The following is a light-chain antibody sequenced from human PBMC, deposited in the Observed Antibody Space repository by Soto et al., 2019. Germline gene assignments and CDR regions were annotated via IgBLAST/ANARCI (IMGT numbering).Light chain of an antibody. CDR1: SSDVGSYNR. Sequence: QSALTQPPSVSGSPGQSVTISCTGTSSDVGSYNRVSWYQQPPGTAPKLMIYEVSNRPSGVPDRFSGSKSGNTASLTISGLEAEDESDYYCSLYTSSSTGLFGGGTTHRP. CDR3: SLYTSSSTGL. J-gene: IGLJ2*01. CDR2: EVS. V-gene: IGLV2-18*01.